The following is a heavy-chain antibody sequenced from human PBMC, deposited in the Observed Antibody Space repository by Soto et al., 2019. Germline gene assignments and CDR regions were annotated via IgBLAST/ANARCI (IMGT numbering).Heavy chain of an antibody. CDR1: GYTFTSYD. V-gene: IGHV1-8*01. Sequence: GASVKVSCKASGYTFTSYDINWVRQATGQGFEYLGWMNPNSGNTGYVKKFQGRVTMTRNTSISTAYMELSSLRSEDTAVHYCASGETYYDFWSGYLTDYGMDVWGQGTTVTVSS. CDR3: ASGETYYDFWSGYLTDYGMDV. D-gene: IGHD3-3*01. CDR2: MNPNSGNT. J-gene: IGHJ6*02.